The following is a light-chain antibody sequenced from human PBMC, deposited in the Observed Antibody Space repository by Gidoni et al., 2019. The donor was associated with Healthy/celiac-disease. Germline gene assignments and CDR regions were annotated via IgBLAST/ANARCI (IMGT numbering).Light chain of an antibody. V-gene: IGLV1-44*01. J-gene: IGLJ3*02. CDR2: SNN. CDR3: AAWDDSLNGV. Sequence: QSVLTQPPSASGTPGQRVTISCSGSRSNIGSNTVNWYQQLPGTAPKLLLYSNNQRPSGVPDRFSGSKSGTSASLAISGLQSEDEADYYCAAWDDSLNGVFGGGTKLTVL. CDR1: RSNIGSNT.